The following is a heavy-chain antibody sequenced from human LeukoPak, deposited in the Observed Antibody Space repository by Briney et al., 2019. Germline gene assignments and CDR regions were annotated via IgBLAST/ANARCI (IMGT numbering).Heavy chain of an antibody. CDR2: IYYSGTT. J-gene: IGHJ4*02. CDR3: ASAYRDGYRGVDY. CDR1: GGSISSSTISSSSYY. Sequence: SETLSLTCTVSGGSISSSTISSSSYYWGWIRQPPGKGLEWIGSIYYSGTTYYNPSLKSRVTISLDTSKNQFSLRLSSVTAADTAVYYCASAYRDGYRGVDYWGQGTLVTVSS. D-gene: IGHD5-24*01. V-gene: IGHV4-39*07.